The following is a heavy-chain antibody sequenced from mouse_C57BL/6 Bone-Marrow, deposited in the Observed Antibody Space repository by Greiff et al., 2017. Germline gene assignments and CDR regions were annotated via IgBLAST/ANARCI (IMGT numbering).Heavy chain of an antibody. CDR1: GFTFTDAW. J-gene: IGHJ4*01. Sequence: EVHLVESGAGLVQPGGSMTLSCAASGFTFTDAWMDWVRQSPEKGLEWVAEIRNKANNHATYYAKSMKGRITISRYDSKISVYLQMNSLRAEDTGYYYCTRRPDYWGQGTSVTVSS. CDR2: IRNKANNHAT. V-gene: IGHV6-6*01. CDR3: TRRPDY.